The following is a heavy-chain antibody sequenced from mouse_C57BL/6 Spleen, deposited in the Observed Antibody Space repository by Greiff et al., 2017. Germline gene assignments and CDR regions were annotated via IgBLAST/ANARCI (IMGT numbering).Heavy chain of an antibody. J-gene: IGHJ1*03. V-gene: IGHV5-17*01. CDR2: ISSGSSTI. CDR3: ARCRRYFDV. CDR1: GFTFSDYG. Sequence: EVKLVESGGGLVKPGGSLKLSCAASGFTFSDYGMHWVRQAPEKGLEWVAYISSGSSTIYYADTVQGRFTISRDNAKNTLFLQMTSLRSEDTAMYYWARCRRYFDVWGTGTTVTVSS.